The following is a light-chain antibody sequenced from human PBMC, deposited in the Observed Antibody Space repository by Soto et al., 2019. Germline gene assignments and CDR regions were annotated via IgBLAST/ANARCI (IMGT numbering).Light chain of an antibody. CDR1: QSISVR. Sequence: DIQMTQSPSTLSASLGDRVTITCRASQSISVRLAWYQQKPGKAPKLLIYRASTLKSGVPSRFSGSGSGTEFTLTISSLQPDDFATYYCQHYNSYSEAFGQGTKVDIK. CDR3: QHYNSYSEA. J-gene: IGKJ1*01. V-gene: IGKV1-5*03. CDR2: RAS.